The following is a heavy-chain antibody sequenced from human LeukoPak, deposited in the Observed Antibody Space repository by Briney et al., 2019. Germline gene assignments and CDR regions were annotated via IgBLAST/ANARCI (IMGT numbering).Heavy chain of an antibody. CDR3: ARGSGSSSFDP. CDR2: INPNSGGT. Sequence: GASVKVSCKASGYTFTSYAMNWVRQAPGQGLEWMGWINPNSGGTNYAQEFQGRVTMTRDTSISTAYMELSRLRSDDTAVYYCARGSGSSSFDPWGQGTLVTVSS. D-gene: IGHD3-10*01. CDR1: GYTFTSYA. V-gene: IGHV1-2*02. J-gene: IGHJ5*02.